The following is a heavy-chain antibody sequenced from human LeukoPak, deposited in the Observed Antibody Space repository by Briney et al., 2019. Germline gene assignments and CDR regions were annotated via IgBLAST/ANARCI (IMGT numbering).Heavy chain of an antibody. J-gene: IGHJ4*02. CDR3: ARARGGDSYGALIFDY. D-gene: IGHD2-21*02. Sequence: PGGTLRLSCAASGFTFSSYGVNWVRQAPGKGLEWVSSISSSSSYIYYADSVKGRFTISRDNAKNSLYLQMNSLRAEDTAVYYCARARGGDSYGALIFDYWGQGTLVTVSS. CDR1: GFTFSSYG. CDR2: ISSSSSYI. V-gene: IGHV3-21*01.